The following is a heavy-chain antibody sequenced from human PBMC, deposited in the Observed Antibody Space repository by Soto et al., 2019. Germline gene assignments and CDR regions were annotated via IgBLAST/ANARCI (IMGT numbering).Heavy chain of an antibody. D-gene: IGHD3-22*01. Sequence: PSETLSLTCTVSGGSISSYYWSWIRQPPGKGLEWIGYIYYSGSTNYNPSLKSRVAISVDTSKNQFSLKLSSVTAADTAVYYCARLLLDWDSSGYADYYYYGMDVWGQGTTVTVSS. CDR3: ARLLLDWDSSGYADYYYYGMDV. CDR2: IYYSGST. CDR1: GGSISSYY. J-gene: IGHJ6*02. V-gene: IGHV4-59*08.